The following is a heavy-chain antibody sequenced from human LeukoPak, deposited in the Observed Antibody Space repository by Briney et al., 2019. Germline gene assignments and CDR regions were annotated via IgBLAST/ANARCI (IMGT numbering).Heavy chain of an antibody. J-gene: IGHJ4*02. D-gene: IGHD4-17*01. CDR2: IYHSGST. Sequence: SETLSLTCTVSGGSISSGGYYWSWIRRPPGKGLEWIGYIYHSGSTYYNPSLKSRVTISVDRSKNQFSLKLSSVTAADTAVYYCARVGGGTTATSGHLYYFDYWGQGTLVTVSS. CDR1: GGSISSGGYY. V-gene: IGHV4-30-2*01. CDR3: ARVGGGTTATSGHLYYFDY.